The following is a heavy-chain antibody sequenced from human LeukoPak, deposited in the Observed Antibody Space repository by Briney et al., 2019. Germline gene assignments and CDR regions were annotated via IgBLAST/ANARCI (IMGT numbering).Heavy chain of an antibody. Sequence: GASVKVSCKASGGTFSSYAISWVRQAPGQGLEWMGGIIPSFGTANYAQKFQGRVTITADESTSTAYMELSSLRSEDTAVYYCARDLRVYYDSSGYYNWFDPWGQGTLVTVSS. CDR3: ARDLRVYYDSSGYYNWFDP. CDR1: GGTFSSYA. J-gene: IGHJ5*02. D-gene: IGHD3-22*01. V-gene: IGHV1-69*13. CDR2: IIPSFGTA.